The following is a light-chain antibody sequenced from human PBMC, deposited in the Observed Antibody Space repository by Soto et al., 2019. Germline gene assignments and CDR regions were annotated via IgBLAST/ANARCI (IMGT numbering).Light chain of an antibody. J-gene: IGLJ2*01. V-gene: IGLV1-51*01. Sequence: QSVLTQPPSVSVAPGQKVTISCSGSSSNIGNNYVSWYQHLPGTAPKLLIYDNNKRPSGIPDRFSGSKSGTSATLGITGLQTGDEADYYCGTWDSSLSAGWGVFGGGTKLTVL. CDR3: GTWDSSLSAGWGV. CDR2: DNN. CDR1: SSNIGNNY.